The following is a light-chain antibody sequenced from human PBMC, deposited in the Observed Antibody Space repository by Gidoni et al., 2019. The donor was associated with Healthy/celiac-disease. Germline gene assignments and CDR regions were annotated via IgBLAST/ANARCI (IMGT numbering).Light chain of an antibody. CDR3: QSYESSRSGLWV. CDR2: GHS. V-gene: IGLV1-40*01. Sequence: QSVLTQPPSLSGAPGQRLTISCTGSSSNIGAGYDVHWYQQLPGTATNLLIYGHSHRPSGVPDRFCGSKSGTSASLAITGLQAEDEADYYCQSYESSRSGLWVFGGGTKLTVL. CDR1: SSNIGAGYD. J-gene: IGLJ3*02.